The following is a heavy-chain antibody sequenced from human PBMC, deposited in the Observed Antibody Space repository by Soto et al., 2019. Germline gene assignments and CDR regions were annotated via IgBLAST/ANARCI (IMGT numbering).Heavy chain of an antibody. CDR3: ARTFCSGGGCYSEFDY. D-gene: IGHD2-15*01. V-gene: IGHV2-5*02. Sequence: NFEESGPSLVKTPKALTLTFHFSGVSLITYWVGFGLVPQPPGKALEWLAIIYLDDDKRFSPSLKTRLTFTKDTSKNQVVLTMTNMDPVDTATYYCARTFCSGGGCYSEFDYWGQGILVTVSS. CDR1: GVSLITYWVG. CDR2: IYLDDDK. J-gene: IGHJ4*02.